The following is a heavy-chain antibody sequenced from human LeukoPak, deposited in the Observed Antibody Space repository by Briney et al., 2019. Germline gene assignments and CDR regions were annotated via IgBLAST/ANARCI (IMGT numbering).Heavy chain of an antibody. D-gene: IGHD3-3*01. CDR1: GFAFSTYW. V-gene: IGHV3-7*01. CDR2: INQDGSVK. J-gene: IGHJ4*02. Sequence: GGSLRLSCAASGFAFSTYWMDWVRQAPGKGLEWVGNINQDGSVKHYVDSVRGRFTISRDNARSSVYLQMSALRVEGTAVYYCTRDFVFWGQGSLVTASS. CDR3: TRDFVF.